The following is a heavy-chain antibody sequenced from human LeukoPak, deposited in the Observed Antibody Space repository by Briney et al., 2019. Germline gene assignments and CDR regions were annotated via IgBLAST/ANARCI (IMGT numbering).Heavy chain of an antibody. V-gene: IGHV3-30*04. CDR3: ARDLLDYGTAYYDVGIFDS. D-gene: IGHD3-16*01. CDR2: ISKDGRKN. CDR1: GFSFSTSG. J-gene: IGHJ4*02. Sequence: PGGSLRLSCEASGFSFSTSGVHWVRQAPGKGLEWMAVISKDGRKNHYADSVKGRFTISRDNSKSTLFLQMNSLRPEDTGIYYCARDLLDYGTAYYDVGIFDSWGQGTRVTASS.